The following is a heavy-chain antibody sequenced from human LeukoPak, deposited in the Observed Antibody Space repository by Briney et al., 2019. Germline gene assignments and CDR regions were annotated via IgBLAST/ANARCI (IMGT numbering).Heavy chain of an antibody. Sequence: GGSLRLSCAASGFTFSSYSMNWVRQAPGKGLEWVSSISSSSSYIYYADSVKGRFTISRDNAKNSLYLQMNSLRAEDTAVYYCAKDEVTIFGVVHYYGMDVWGQGTTVTVSS. CDR2: ISSSSSYI. CDR1: GFTFSSYS. V-gene: IGHV3-21*04. CDR3: AKDEVTIFGVVHYYGMDV. J-gene: IGHJ6*02. D-gene: IGHD3-3*01.